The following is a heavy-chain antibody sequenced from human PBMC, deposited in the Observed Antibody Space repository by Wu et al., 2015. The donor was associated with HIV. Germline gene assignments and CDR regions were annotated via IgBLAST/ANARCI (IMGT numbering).Heavy chain of an antibody. CDR3: ASPTPDVGNNLDY. CDR2: IIPIFGTA. V-gene: IGHV1-69*12. D-gene: IGHD1-14*01. CDR1: GGTFSNYA. J-gene: IGHJ4*02. Sequence: QVQLVQSGAEVKKSGSSVKVSCKASGGTFSNYAISWVRQAPGQGLEWMGGIIPIFGTANYAQKFQGRVTITADESTSTAYMELSSLRSEDTAVYYCASPTPDVGNNLDYWGQGTLVTVSS.